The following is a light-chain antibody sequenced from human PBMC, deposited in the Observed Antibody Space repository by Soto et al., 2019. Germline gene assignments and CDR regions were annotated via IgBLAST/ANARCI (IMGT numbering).Light chain of an antibody. CDR1: QSISSH. V-gene: IGKV1-39*01. J-gene: IGKJ1*01. CDR2: AAS. Sequence: TCRASQSISSHLNWYQQKPGKAPKLLIYAASSLQSGVPSRFSFSGSGTHITLTISSLQPEDSPTYYCQQTYQIPRAFPQGTKVDIK. CDR3: QQTYQIPRA.